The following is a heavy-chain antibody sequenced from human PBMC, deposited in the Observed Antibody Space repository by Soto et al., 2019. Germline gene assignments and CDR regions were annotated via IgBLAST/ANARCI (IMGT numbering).Heavy chain of an antibody. Sequence: EVQLVESGGGLVQPGGSLRLSCAASRFTFSSYWMTWARQAPGKGLERVASMNRDGSAKRYAASVEGRFTISSDNAKYSLFLQMNRLSPADTAVYYCGRDAGRRFDYWGQGSLVTVSS. J-gene: IGHJ4*02. D-gene: IGHD6-13*01. CDR1: RFTFSSYW. CDR3: GRDAGRRFDY. V-gene: IGHV3-7*01. CDR2: MNRDGSAK.